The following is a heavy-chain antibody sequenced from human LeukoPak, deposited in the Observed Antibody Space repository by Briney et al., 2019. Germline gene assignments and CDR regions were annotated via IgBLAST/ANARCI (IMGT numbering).Heavy chain of an antibody. J-gene: IGHJ5*02. Sequence: PSETLSLTCTVSGGSISSYYWSWIRQPPGKGLEWIGYIYYSGSTNYNPSLKSRVTISVDTSKNQFSLKLSSVTAADTAVYYCAREYSSPFNWFDPWGQGTLVTVSS. CDR1: GGSISSYY. V-gene: IGHV4-59*01. D-gene: IGHD6-6*01. CDR2: IYYSGST. CDR3: AREYSSPFNWFDP.